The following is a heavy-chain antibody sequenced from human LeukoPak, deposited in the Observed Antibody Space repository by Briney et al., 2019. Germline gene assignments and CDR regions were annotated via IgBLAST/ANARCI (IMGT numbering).Heavy chain of an antibody. CDR3: ARAPAYCGGDCLEY. Sequence: GGSLRLSCAASGFTFNNAWMSWVRQAPGKGLEWVSVIYSGVSTYYADSVKGRFTISRDNSKNTLYLQMNSLRAEDTAVYYCARAPAYCGGDCLEYWGQGTLVTVSS. V-gene: IGHV3-53*01. CDR1: GFTFNNAW. D-gene: IGHD2-21*01. J-gene: IGHJ4*02. CDR2: IYSGVST.